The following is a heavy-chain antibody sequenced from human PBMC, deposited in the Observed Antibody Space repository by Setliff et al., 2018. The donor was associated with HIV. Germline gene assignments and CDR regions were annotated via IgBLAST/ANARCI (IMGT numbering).Heavy chain of an antibody. D-gene: IGHD2-2*01. CDR2: MYTTVDA. V-gene: IGHV4-4*07. CDR1: GASVGNYF. J-gene: IGHJ4*02. CDR3: ALDPAIYFDF. Sequence: ASETLSLTCTVTGASVGNYFWSWIRQSAGKGLEWIGRMYTTVDAAYNPSLKSRVIMSVDTSKNQISLKLTSVTAADTAMYYCALDPAIYFDFWGQGVLVTVSS.